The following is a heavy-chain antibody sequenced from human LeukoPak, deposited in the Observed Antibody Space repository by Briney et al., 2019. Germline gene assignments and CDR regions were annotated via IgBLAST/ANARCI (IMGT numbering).Heavy chain of an antibody. V-gene: IGHV1-8*02. CDR3: ARVDTGLTY. J-gene: IGHJ4*02. Sequence: GASVKVSCKASGYTFTTFEISWVRQAPGQGLEWMGWVNPNSGDTGYAQQIQGRVHLTRNTAIATAYMELSSLKSEDTAVYYCARVDTGLTYWGQGTLIIVSS. CDR1: GYTFTTFE. CDR2: VNPNSGDT. D-gene: IGHD2-8*02.